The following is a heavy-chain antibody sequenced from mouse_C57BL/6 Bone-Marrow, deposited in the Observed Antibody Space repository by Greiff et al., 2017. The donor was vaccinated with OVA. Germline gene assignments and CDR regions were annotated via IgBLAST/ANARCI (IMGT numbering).Heavy chain of an antibody. CDR2: IRLKSDNYAT. CDR3: TTVDWYFDV. J-gene: IGHJ1*03. Sequence: DVMLVESGGGLVQPGGSMKLSCVASGFTFSNYWMNWVRQSPEKGLEWVAQIRLKSDNYATHYAESVKGRFTISRDDSKSSVYLQMNNLRAEDTGIYYCTTVDWYFDVWGTGTTVTVSS. CDR1: GFTFSNYW. D-gene: IGHD1-1*01. V-gene: IGHV6-3*01.